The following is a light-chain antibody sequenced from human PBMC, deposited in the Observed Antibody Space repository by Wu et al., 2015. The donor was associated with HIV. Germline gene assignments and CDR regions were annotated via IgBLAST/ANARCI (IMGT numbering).Light chain of an antibody. CDR1: QNVGSN. CDR2: GAS. Sequence: EIVMTQSPATLSVSPGESVTLSCRASQNVGSNLAWYQQKPGQAPRLLISGASTRATGVPARFSGSGSGTDFTLTISSLQSEDFALYYCHRYTNWPPRDTFGPGTKVDIK. J-gene: IGKJ3*01. CDR3: HRYTNWPPRDT. V-gene: IGKV3-15*01.